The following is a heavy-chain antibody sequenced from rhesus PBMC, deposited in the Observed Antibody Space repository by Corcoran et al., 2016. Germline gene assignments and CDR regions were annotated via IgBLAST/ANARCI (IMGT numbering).Heavy chain of an antibody. CDR2: IYGNSAST. CDR3: ASSVQQLFDV. Sequence: QVQLQQWGEGLVKPSETLSLTCAVYGGFISGYYYWSWIRQPPGKGLEWIGYIYGNSASTNDNPALKNGVTISKDTSKNRFALTLCAVTAADTAVYYCASSVQQLFDVWGQGVLVTVSS. J-gene: IGHJ5-1*01. D-gene: IGHD6-43*01. CDR1: GGFISGYYY. V-gene: IGHV4-73*01.